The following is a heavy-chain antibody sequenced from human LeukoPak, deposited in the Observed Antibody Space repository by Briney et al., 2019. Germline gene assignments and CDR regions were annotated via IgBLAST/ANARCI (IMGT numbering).Heavy chain of an antibody. Sequence: PSETLSLTCTVSGGSINSYYWSWIRLPPGKGLEWIGYIYYSGSTNYNPSLKSRVTISVDTSKNQFSLKLSSVTAADTAVYYCARGVEYSSSSGLGYWGQGTLVTVSS. CDR1: GGSINSYY. J-gene: IGHJ4*02. CDR3: ARGVEYSSSSGLGY. CDR2: IYYSGST. D-gene: IGHD6-6*01. V-gene: IGHV4-59*01.